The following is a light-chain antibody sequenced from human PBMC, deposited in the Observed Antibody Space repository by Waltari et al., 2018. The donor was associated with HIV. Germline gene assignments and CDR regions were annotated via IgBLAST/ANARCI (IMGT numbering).Light chain of an antibody. CDR3: QSADSSGTYV. CDR1: ALPQQY. V-gene: IGLV3-25*03. J-gene: IGLJ1*01. Sequence: SYELTQPPSVSVSPGQTARITCSGDALPQQYAYWYQQKPGQAPVLVIYKDSERPSGIPGRFSGASAGTTVTLTISGVQAEDEADYYCQSADSSGTYVFGTGTKVTVL. CDR2: KDS.